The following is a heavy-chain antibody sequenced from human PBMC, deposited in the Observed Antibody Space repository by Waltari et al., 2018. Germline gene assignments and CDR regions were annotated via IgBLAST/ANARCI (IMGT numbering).Heavy chain of an antibody. J-gene: IGHJ6*02. CDR3: ARQRYDFWSGYSYYYGMDV. CDR1: GGSISSSSYY. Sequence: QLQLQESGPGLVKPSETLSLTCTVSGGSISSSSYYWGWIRQPPGKGLEWIGSIYYSGSTYYNPSLKSRVTISVDTSKNQFSLKLSSVTAADTAVYYCARQRYDFWSGYSYYYGMDVWGQGTLVTVSS. D-gene: IGHD3-3*01. V-gene: IGHV4-39*01. CDR2: IYYSGST.